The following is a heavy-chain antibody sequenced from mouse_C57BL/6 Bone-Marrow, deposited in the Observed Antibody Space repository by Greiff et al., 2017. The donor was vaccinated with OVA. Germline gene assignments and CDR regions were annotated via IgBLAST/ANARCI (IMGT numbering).Heavy chain of an antibody. J-gene: IGHJ1*03. CDR1: GFTFTDYY. CDR2: IRNKANGYTT. V-gene: IGHV7-3*01. CDR3: ASVGGLDNGSSLWYFDD. D-gene: IGHD1-1*01. Sequence: EVQLVESGGGLVQPGGSLSLSCAASGFTFTDYYMSWVRQPPGKALEWLGFIRNKANGYTTEYSASVKGRFTISRDNSHRILYLQMNAIRAADRATDYSASVGGLDNGSSLWYFDDWGTGTTVTGSA.